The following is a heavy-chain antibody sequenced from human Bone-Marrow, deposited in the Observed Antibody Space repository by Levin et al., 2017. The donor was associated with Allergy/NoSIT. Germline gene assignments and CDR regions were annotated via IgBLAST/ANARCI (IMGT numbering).Heavy chain of an antibody. J-gene: IGHJ6*03. CDR2: MSGSGDNT. CDR3: AKDHGSGSGNYYDYMDG. Sequence: GGSLRLSCAASGFTFSDHAMSWVRQAPGKGLEWVSVMSGSGDNTYYADSVKGRFTISRDNSKNTLYLQMNSLRAEDTAVYYCAKDHGSGSGNYYDYMDGWGKGTTVTVSS. D-gene: IGHD3-10*01. V-gene: IGHV3-23*01. CDR1: GFTFSDHA.